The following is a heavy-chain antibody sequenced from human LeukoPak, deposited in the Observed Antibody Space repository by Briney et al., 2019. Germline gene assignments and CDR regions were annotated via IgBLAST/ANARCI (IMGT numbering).Heavy chain of an antibody. Sequence: ASVKVSCKASGYTFTGYYMHWVRQAPGQGLEWMGWINPNSGGTNYAQKFQGRVTMTRDTSISTAYMELSRLRSDDTAVQYCARDRALSNWNYAFYYYMDGWGKGTTVTVSS. J-gene: IGHJ6*03. V-gene: IGHV1-2*02. D-gene: IGHD1-7*01. CDR2: INPNSGGT. CDR3: ARDRALSNWNYAFYYYMDG. CDR1: GYTFTGYY.